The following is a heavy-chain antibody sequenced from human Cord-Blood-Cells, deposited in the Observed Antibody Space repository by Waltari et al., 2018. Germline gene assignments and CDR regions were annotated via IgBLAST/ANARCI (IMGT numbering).Heavy chain of an antibody. CDR1: GFSLSTSGVG. V-gene: IGHV2-5*01. Sequence: QITLKESGPTLVKPTQTLTLTCTFSGFSLSTSGVGVGWIRQPPGKALEWLALIYWNDDKRYSPSLKSRLTITKDTSKNQVVLTMTNMDPVDTATYYCAHSWQFIAARLGAFDIWGQGTMVTVSS. D-gene: IGHD6-6*01. CDR2: IYWNDDK. CDR3: AHSWQFIAARLGAFDI. J-gene: IGHJ3*02.